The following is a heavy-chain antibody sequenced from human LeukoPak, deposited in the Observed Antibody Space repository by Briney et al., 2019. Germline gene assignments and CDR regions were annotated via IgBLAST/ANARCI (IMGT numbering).Heavy chain of an antibody. CDR1: GGSISSSNW. V-gene: IGHV4-4*02. CDR3: ARETMLAGFASGLGSNY. J-gene: IGHJ4*02. CDR2: IHGSGNT. Sequence: SGTLSLTCAVSGGSISSSNWWSWVRQPPGKGLEWIGNIHGSGNTNYNPSLKSRVSMSLDTSKNQVSLNLTSVTAADTATYFCARETMLAGFASGLGSNYWGQGILVIVSS. D-gene: IGHD6-19*01.